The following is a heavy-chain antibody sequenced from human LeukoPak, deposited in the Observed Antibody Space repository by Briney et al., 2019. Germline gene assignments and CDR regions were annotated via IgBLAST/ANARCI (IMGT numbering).Heavy chain of an antibody. J-gene: IGHJ6*03. CDR2: ISSSGSTI. CDR1: GFTFSDYY. D-gene: IGHD5-18*01. Sequence: GGSLRLSCAASGFTFSDYYMSWIRQAPGKWLEWVSYISSSGSTIYYADSVKGRFTISRDKAKNSLYLQMNSLRAEDTAVYYCARVGDTAMVTNYYYYYMDVWGKGTTVTVSS. V-gene: IGHV3-11*04. CDR3: ARVGDTAMVTNYYYYYMDV.